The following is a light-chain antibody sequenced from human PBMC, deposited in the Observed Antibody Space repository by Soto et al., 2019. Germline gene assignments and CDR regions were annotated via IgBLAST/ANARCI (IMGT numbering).Light chain of an antibody. J-gene: IGKJ2*01. CDR3: QQSDSYPYT. CDR1: QSISSW. Sequence: DIQMTQSPSTLSASVGDRVTITCRASQSISSWLAWYQQKPGKAPKLLISKTSSLESGVPSRFSGSGSGTEFTLTISGLQPDGFATYFCQQSDSYPYTFGQGTKLEIK. V-gene: IGKV1-5*03. CDR2: KTS.